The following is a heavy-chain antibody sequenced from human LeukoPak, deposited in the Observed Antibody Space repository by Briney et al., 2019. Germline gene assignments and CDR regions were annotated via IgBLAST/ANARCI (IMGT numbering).Heavy chain of an antibody. Sequence: SVKVSCKASGGTFSSYAISWVRQAPGQGLEWMGGIIPIFGTANYAQKFQGRVTITADKSTSTAYMELSSLRSEDTAVYYCARDANYYGSGGLNWFDPWGQGTLVTVSS. CDR1: GGTFSSYA. CDR3: ARDANYYGSGGLNWFDP. CDR2: IIPIFGTA. J-gene: IGHJ5*02. V-gene: IGHV1-69*06. D-gene: IGHD3-10*01.